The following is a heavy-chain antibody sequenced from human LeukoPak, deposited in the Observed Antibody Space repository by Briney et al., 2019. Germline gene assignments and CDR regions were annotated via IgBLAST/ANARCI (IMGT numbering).Heavy chain of an antibody. J-gene: IGHJ3*02. V-gene: IGHV4-4*07. CDR3: ARVRVVDTAMVDAFDI. CDR1: GGSISSYY. CDR2: IYTSGST. D-gene: IGHD5-18*01. Sequence: SQTLSLTCTVSGGSISSYYWSWIRQPAGKGLEWIGRIYTSGSTNYNPSLKSRVTMSVDTSKNQFSLKLSSVTAADTAVYYCARVRVVDTAMVDAFDIWGQGTMVTVSS.